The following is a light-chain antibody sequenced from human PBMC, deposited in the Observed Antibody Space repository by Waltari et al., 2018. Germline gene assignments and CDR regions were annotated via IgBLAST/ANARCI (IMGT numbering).Light chain of an antibody. CDR2: GAS. CDR1: QSVSSSY. CDR3: QQYGSSPQT. J-gene: IGKJ1*01. Sequence: EMVLTQSPGTLSLSQGERATLSCRASQSVSSSYLAWYQQKPGQAPRLLSYGASSRATGIPDRFSGSGSGTDFTLTISRLEPEDFAVYYCQQYGSSPQTFGQGTKVEIK. V-gene: IGKV3-20*01.